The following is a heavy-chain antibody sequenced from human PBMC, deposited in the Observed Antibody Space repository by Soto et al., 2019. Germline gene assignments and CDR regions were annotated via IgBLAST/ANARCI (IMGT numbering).Heavy chain of an antibody. J-gene: IGHJ6*02. CDR3: ARGGVGLGSYGMDV. CDR2: IYYSGST. CDR1: GGSISSGGYY. D-gene: IGHD1-26*01. Sequence: QVQLQESGPGLVKPSQTLSLTCTVSGGSISSGGYYWSWIRQHPGKGLEWIGYIYYSGSTYFNPSLKSRVTISVDTSKNQFSLKLSSVTAADTAVYYCARGGVGLGSYGMDVWGQGTTVTVSS. V-gene: IGHV4-31*03.